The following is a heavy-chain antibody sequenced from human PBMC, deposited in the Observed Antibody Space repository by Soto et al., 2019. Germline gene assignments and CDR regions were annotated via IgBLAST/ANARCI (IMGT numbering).Heavy chain of an antibody. D-gene: IGHD4-17*01. V-gene: IGHV4-30-4*01. CDR1: GGSLSSGTYY. CDR2: IYHSGSS. J-gene: IGHJ4*02. Sequence: SETLSLTCTVSGGSLSSGTYYWSWIRQPPGKGLEWIGYIYHSGSSQSNPSLKGRVTISIDTPKNQFSLELRSVTAADTAVYYCARDLLDTTVDYYFDSWGPGRLVTVS. CDR3: ARDLLDTTVDYYFDS.